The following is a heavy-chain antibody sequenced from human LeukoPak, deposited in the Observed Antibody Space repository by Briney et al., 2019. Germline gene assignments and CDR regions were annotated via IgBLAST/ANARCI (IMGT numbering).Heavy chain of an antibody. CDR3: AKGGISSVYHAFDI. D-gene: IGHD1-14*01. CDR1: GLTFSSYA. V-gene: IGHV3-23*01. CDR2: ISGDGSGT. Sequence: GGSLILSCAASGLTFSSYAMRWVRQAPGKGLEWDSAISGDGSGTYYTDSVKGRFTISSANSKNTLFLQMNSLRVEDTAVYYCAKGGISSVYHAFDIWGQGTRVTVSS. J-gene: IGHJ3*02.